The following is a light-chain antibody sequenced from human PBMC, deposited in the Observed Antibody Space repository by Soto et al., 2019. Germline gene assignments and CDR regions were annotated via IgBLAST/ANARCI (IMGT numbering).Light chain of an antibody. CDR2: GNS. J-gene: IGLJ1*01. CDR3: SSYTNINTRDCV. Sequence: QSVLTQPPSVSGAPGQRVTISCTGSSSNIGAGYDVNWYQQVPGAAPKLLIYGNSNRPSGVPDRISGSKSGTSASLAITGLQAEDEAEYYCSSYTNINTRDCVFGTGTKVTVL. CDR1: SSNIGAGYD. V-gene: IGLV1-40*01.